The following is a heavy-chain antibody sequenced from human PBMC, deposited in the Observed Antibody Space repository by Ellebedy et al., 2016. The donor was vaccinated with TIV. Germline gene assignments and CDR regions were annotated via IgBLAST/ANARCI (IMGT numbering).Heavy chain of an antibody. D-gene: IGHD6-19*01. V-gene: IGHV1-18*01. Sequence: AASVKVSCKASGYTFTSYGINWVRQAPGQGLEWMGWISPYNGNTNSAQKLQGRVTMTTDTSTNTAYMELRSLRSDDTAVFYCARGENSGWLIKFYYWGQGTLVTVSS. CDR1: GYTFTSYG. CDR2: ISPYNGNT. J-gene: IGHJ4*02. CDR3: ARGENSGWLIKFYY.